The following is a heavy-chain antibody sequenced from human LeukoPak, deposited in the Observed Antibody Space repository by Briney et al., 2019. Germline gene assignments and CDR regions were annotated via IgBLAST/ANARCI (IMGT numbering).Heavy chain of an antibody. Sequence: SETLSLTCIVSGGSITSDYWSWIRQPPGRGLERIGSIYYNGITNYNPSLKSRVTISIDTSKSQFSLRLISVTAADTAMYYCARGGPWTTVTTTGAPLEYWGQGTLVTVSS. D-gene: IGHD4-17*01. V-gene: IGHV4-59*01. CDR2: IYYNGIT. J-gene: IGHJ4*02. CDR1: GGSITSDY. CDR3: ARGGPWTTVTTTGAPLEY.